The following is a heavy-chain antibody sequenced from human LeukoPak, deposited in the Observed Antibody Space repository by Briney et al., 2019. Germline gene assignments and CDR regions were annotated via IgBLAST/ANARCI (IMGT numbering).Heavy chain of an antibody. J-gene: IGHJ4*02. CDR2: ISGSGGST. Sequence: PGGSLRLSCAASGFTFSSYAMSWFRQAPGKGLEWVSAISGSGGSTYYADSVKGRFTISRDNSKNTLYLQMNSLRAEDTAVYYCAKDHLVVPAVPYYFDYWGQGTLVTVSS. CDR1: GFTFSSYA. V-gene: IGHV3-23*01. CDR3: AKDHLVVPAVPYYFDY. D-gene: IGHD2-2*01.